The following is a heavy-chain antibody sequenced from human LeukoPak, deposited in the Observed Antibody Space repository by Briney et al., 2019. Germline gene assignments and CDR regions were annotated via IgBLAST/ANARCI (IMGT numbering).Heavy chain of an antibody. Sequence: PSETLSLTCTVSGGSISSIGYYWGWVRQPPGKGLEWIGSIYYSGSTNYNPSLKSRVTISIDTSKNQFSLKLSSVTAADTAVYYCARVEWFGELSPFDIWGQGTMVTVSS. J-gene: IGHJ3*02. D-gene: IGHD3-10*01. CDR3: ARVEWFGELSPFDI. CDR2: IYYSGST. V-gene: IGHV4-39*07. CDR1: GGSISSIGYY.